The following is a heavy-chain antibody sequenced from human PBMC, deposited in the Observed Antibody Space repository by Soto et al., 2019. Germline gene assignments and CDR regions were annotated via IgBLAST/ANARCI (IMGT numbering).Heavy chain of an antibody. J-gene: IGHJ4*02. V-gene: IGHV4-30-2*01. CDR2: LYHTGRT. Sequence: SETLSLTCAVSGGSISSGGYSWSWIRQPPGQGLEWIGYLYHTGRTYYNPSLKTRVTISVDTSKNQFSLKLSSVTAADTAVYYCGRVLNSKVDYWGQGSLVTVSS. CDR1: GGSISSGGYS. D-gene: IGHD1-20*01. CDR3: GRVLNSKVDY.